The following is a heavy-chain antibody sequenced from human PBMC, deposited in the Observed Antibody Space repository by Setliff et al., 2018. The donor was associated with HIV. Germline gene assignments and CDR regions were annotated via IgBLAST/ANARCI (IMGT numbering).Heavy chain of an antibody. Sequence: GESLKISCRTSGYNFATYYIAWVRQMPGKGPEWMGSVNPGDSSTKYNPSLQGQVTMSADKPINTAYLQWSSLKASDTAMYYCATRLLGYSGYGYWGQGTLVTVSS. CDR2: VNPGDSST. V-gene: IGHV5-51*04. CDR3: ATRLLGYSGYGY. D-gene: IGHD5-12*01. J-gene: IGHJ4*02. CDR1: GYNFATYY.